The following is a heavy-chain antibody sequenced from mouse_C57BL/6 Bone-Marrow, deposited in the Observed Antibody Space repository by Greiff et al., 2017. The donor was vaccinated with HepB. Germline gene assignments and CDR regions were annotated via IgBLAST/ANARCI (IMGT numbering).Heavy chain of an antibody. J-gene: IGHJ1*03. V-gene: IGHV5-9-1*02. CDR2: ISSGGDYI. CDR1: GFTFSSYA. D-gene: IGHD2-3*01. Sequence: EVMLVESGEGLVKPGGSLKLSCAASGFTFSSYAMSWVRQTPEKRLEWVAYISSGGDYIYYADTVKGRFTISRDNARNTLYLQMSSLKSEDTAMYYCTRGGHSMIHWYFDVWGTGTTVTVSS. CDR3: TRGGHSMIHWYFDV.